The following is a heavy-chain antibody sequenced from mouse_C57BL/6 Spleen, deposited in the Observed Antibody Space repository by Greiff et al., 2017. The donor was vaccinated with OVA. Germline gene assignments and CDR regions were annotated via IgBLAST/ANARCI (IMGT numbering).Heavy chain of an antibody. J-gene: IGHJ1*03. CDR3: TSPPVSLWYFDV. CDR2: IDPETGGT. CDR1: GYTFTDYE. V-gene: IGHV1-15*01. Sequence: QVQLQQSGAELVRPGASVTLSCKASGYTFTDYEMHWVKQTPVHGLEWIGAIDPETGGTAYNQKFKGKAILTADKSSSTAYMELRSLTSEDSAVYYCTSPPVSLWYFDVWGTGTTVTVSS.